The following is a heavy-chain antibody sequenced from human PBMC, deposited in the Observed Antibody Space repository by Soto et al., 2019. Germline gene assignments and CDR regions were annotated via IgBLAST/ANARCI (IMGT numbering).Heavy chain of an antibody. CDR3: ARAPLGYYDSSGYPPAAFDI. V-gene: IGHV3-30-3*01. D-gene: IGHD3-22*01. CDR1: GFTFSSYA. Sequence: PGGSLRLSCAASGFTFSSYAMHWVRQAPGKGLEWVAVISYDGSNKYYADSVKGRFTISRDNSKNTLYLQMNSLRAEDTAVYYCARAPLGYYDSSGYPPAAFDIWGQGTMVTVSS. CDR2: ISYDGSNK. J-gene: IGHJ3*02.